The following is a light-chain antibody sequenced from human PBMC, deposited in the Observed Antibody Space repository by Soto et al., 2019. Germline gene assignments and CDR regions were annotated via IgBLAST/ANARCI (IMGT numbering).Light chain of an antibody. J-gene: IGKJ1*01. V-gene: IGKV3-20*01. CDR2: GAS. Sequence: EIVLTQSPGTLSLSPGERATLSCRASQSVSSSYLAWYQQKPGQAPRLLIYGASRRATGIPDRFSGSGSGTDFTLTISRLEPEDFAVYYCQQYGNSPNTFGQGTKVEI. CDR3: QQYGNSPNT. CDR1: QSVSSSY.